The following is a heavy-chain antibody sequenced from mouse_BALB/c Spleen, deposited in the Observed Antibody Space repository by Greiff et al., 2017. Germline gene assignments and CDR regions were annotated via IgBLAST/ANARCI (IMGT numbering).Heavy chain of an antibody. CDR3: ARLGDYDFAY. CDR1: GFTFSSFG. CDR2: ISSGSSTI. J-gene: IGHJ3*01. V-gene: IGHV5-17*02. Sequence: EVKVVESGGGLVQPGGSRKLSCAASGFTFSSFGMHWVRQAPEKGLEWVAYISSGSSTIYYADTVKGRFTISRDNPKNTLFLQMTSLRSEDTAMYYCARLGDYDFAYWGQGTLVTVSA. D-gene: IGHD2-4*01.